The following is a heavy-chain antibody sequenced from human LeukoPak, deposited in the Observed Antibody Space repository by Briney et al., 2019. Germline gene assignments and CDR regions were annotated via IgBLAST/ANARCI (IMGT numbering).Heavy chain of an antibody. J-gene: IGHJ4*02. CDR1: GGSIRSSSYY. D-gene: IGHD2-8*01. Sequence: SETLSLTCTVSGGSIRSSSYYWGWIRQPPGKGLEWIGSISYSGSTNYNPSLKSRVTISVDTSKNQFSLKLSSVTAADTAVYYCARDGVYRPHYFDYWGQGTLVTVSS. CDR3: ARDGVYRPHYFDY. CDR2: ISYSGST. V-gene: IGHV4-39*07.